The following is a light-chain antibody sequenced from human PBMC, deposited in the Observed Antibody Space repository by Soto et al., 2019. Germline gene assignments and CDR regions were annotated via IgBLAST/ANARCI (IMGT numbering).Light chain of an antibody. V-gene: IGLV8-61*01. Sequence: QTVVTQEPSFSVSPGRTVTLTCGLSSGSVSTSYYPSWYQQTPGQAPRTLIYSTHTRSSGVPDRFSGSILGNKAALTITGAQAEDESDYYCVLYMGSGIWVFGGGTTLTVL. CDR3: VLYMGSGIWV. CDR2: STH. J-gene: IGLJ3*02. CDR1: SGSVSTSYY.